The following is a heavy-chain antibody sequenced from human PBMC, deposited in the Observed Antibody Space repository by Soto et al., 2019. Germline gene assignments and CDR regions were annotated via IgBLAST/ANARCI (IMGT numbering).Heavy chain of an antibody. J-gene: IGHJ4*02. CDR3: ARASRGYCSGGRCYFDL. V-gene: IGHV1-46*01. CDR2: INPSVSST. Sequence: ASVKVSCKASGYTLTNYYMHWVRQAPGQGLEWMGIINPSVSSTSYAQKFQGRVAMTRDTSTSTVYMELSSLRSDDTAVYYCARASRGYCSGGRCYFDLWGQGTQVTVSS. CDR1: GYTLTNYY. D-gene: IGHD2-15*01.